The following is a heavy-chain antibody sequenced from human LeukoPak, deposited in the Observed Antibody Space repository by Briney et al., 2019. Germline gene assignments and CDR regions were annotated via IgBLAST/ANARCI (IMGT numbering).Heavy chain of an antibody. V-gene: IGHV3-33*06. Sequence: PGGSLRLSCAASGFTFSSYAMSWVRQAPGKGLEWVAVIWYDGSNKYYADSVKGRFTISRDNSKNTLSLQMNSLRVEDTAIYYCAKDVRRCNGACTWGQGTLVTVSS. CDR3: AKDVRRCNGACT. J-gene: IGHJ5*02. CDR1: GFTFSSYA. D-gene: IGHD2-8*01. CDR2: IWYDGSNK.